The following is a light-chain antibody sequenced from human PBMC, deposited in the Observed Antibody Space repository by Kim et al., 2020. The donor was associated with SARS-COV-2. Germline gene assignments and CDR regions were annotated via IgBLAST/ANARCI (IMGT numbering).Light chain of an antibody. CDR3: NSRDNGGHHLL. CDR1: SLINYY. V-gene: IGLV3-19*01. CDR2: GRN. J-gene: IGLJ2*01. Sequence: ALGQTVTITCQGDSLINYYATWYQQRPGQAPLLVAYGRNDRPSGIPGRFSASSSGNTASLTITGAQAEDEADYYCNSRDNGGHHLLFGGGTQLTVL.